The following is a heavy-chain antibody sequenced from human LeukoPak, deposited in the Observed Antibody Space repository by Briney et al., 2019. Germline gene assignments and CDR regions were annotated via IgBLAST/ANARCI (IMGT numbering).Heavy chain of an antibody. CDR1: GFTFSSYG. D-gene: IGHD3-10*01. CDR3: AKDLMRDRWFGES. V-gene: IGHV3-30*02. Sequence: GGSLRLSCGASGFTFSSYGFHWVRQAPGKGLEWVSFIRFDGHDKFYAETVKGRFTISKDTSRNTLYLQMNSLRPEDTAVYYCAKDLMRDRWFGESWGQGTLVTVSS. J-gene: IGHJ5*02. CDR2: IRFDGHDK.